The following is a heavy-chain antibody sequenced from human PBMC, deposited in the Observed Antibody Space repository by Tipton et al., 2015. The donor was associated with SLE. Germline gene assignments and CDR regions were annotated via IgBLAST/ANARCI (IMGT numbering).Heavy chain of an antibody. V-gene: IGHV4-31*03. D-gene: IGHD3-3*01. CDR1: GGSISSGGYY. Sequence: TLSLTCTVSGGSISSGGYYWSWIRQHPGKGLEWIGYIYYSGSTYYNPSLKSRVTISVDTSKNQFSLKLSSVTAADTAVYYCAREAENDFWSGGDAFDIWGQGTMDAVPS. CDR3: AREAENDFWSGGDAFDI. J-gene: IGHJ3*02. CDR2: IYYSGST.